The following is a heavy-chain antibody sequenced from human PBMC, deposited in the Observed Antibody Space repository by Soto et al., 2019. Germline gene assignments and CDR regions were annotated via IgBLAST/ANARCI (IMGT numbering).Heavy chain of an antibody. CDR3: VREASSSGLHLDH. CDR2: ISGSGSST. D-gene: IGHD6-6*01. Sequence: GGSLRLSCAASGFIFSNYAMSWVRQAPGKGLEWVSFISGSGSSTYYADSVKGRFTISRGNSKNTLYLQMNSLRAEDAAVYYCVREASSSGLHLDHWGRGTLVTVSS. CDR1: GFIFSNYA. V-gene: IGHV3-23*01. J-gene: IGHJ4*02.